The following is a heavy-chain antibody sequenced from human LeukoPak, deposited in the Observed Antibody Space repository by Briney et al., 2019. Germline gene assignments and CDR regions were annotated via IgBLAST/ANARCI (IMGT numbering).Heavy chain of an antibody. CDR3: AREGGLDGYNNCDY. D-gene: IGHD5-24*01. V-gene: IGHV3-23*01. Sequence: PGGSLRLSCAASGFTFSSYAMSWVRQAPGKGLEWVSGISGSGRGGRTYYADSVKGRFTISRDNSKNTLFLQMNSLRAEDTAVYYCAREGGLDGYNNCDYWGQGTLVTVSS. J-gene: IGHJ4*02. CDR1: GFTFSSYA. CDR2: ISGSGRGGRT.